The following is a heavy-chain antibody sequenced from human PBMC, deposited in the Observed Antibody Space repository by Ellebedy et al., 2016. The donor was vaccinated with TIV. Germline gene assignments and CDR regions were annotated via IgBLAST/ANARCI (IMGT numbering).Heavy chain of an antibody. J-gene: IGHJ4*02. CDR3: ARSSRSGGATGFVY. D-gene: IGHD1-26*01. CDR2: MNPNSGNT. CDR1: GYTFTGYY. V-gene: IGHV1-8*02. Sequence: ASVKVSXXASGYTFTGYYMHWVRQAPGQGLEWMGWMNPNSGNTGYAQKFQGRVTMTRNTSISTAYMELSSLRSEDTAVYYCARSSRSGGATGFVYWGQGTLVTVSS.